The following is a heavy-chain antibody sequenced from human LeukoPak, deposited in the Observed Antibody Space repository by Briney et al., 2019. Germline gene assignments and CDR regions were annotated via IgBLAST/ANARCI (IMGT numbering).Heavy chain of an antibody. J-gene: IGHJ5*02. CDR1: GFTFSGYW. D-gene: IGHD1-26*01. Sequence: GGSLRLSCAASGFTFSGYWMHWVRQAPGKGLEWVSRINIDGATTNYADSVKGRFTVSRDNAKNTLHLQMNSLRADDTAVYYCVRGAVGTGVWFDPWGQGTLVTVSS. V-gene: IGHV3-74*01. CDR3: VRGAVGTGVWFDP. CDR2: INIDGATT.